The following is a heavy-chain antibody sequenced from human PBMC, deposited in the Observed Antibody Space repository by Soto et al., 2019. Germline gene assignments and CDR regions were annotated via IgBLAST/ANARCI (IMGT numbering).Heavy chain of an antibody. CDR3: AKRRRSRGYMDD. Sequence: EVQLLESGGGLVQPGGSLRLSCAASGFTFSSYAMSWVRQAPGKGLEWFSAISGSGGSTYYADSVKGRFTISRDNSRDTLYLQMNSLRAEDTAVYYCAKRRRSRGYMDDWGKGTPVTVSS. J-gene: IGHJ6*03. CDR2: ISGSGGST. V-gene: IGHV3-23*01. CDR1: GFTFSSYA. D-gene: IGHD2-2*01.